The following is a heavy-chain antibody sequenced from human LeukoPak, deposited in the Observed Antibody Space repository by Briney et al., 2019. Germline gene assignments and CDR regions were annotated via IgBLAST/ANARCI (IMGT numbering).Heavy chain of an antibody. D-gene: IGHD6-13*01. J-gene: IGHJ5*02. Sequence: ASVTVSCKASGYTFTGYYMHWVRQAPGQGLEWMGWINPNSGGTNYAQKFQGRVTMTRDTSISTAYMELSRLRSDDTAVYYCARDRVDSSSWYRGGFDPWGQGTLVTVSS. V-gene: IGHV1-2*02. CDR3: ARDRVDSSSWYRGGFDP. CDR1: GYTFTGYY. CDR2: INPNSGGT.